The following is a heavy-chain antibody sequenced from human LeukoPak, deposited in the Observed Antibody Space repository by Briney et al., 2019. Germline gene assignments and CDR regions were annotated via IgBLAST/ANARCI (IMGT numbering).Heavy chain of an antibody. CDR3: ARGSRARYQITMIVVVPRGAFDI. J-gene: IGHJ3*02. Sequence: SETLSLTCAVYGGSFSGHYWSWIRQPPGKGLEWIGEINHSGSTNYNPSLKSRVTISVDTSKNQFSLKLSSVTAADTAVYYCARGSRARYQITMIVVVPRGAFDIWGQGTMVTVSS. D-gene: IGHD3-22*01. CDR1: GGSFSGHY. CDR2: INHSGST. V-gene: IGHV4-34*01.